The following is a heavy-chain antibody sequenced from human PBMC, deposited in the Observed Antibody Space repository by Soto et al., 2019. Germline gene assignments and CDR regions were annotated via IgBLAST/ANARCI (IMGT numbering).Heavy chain of an antibody. J-gene: IGHJ4*02. CDR3: ARRLVVGASDHFDY. V-gene: IGHV3-48*01. Sequence: GGSLRLSCAASRFTFSSYSMNWVRQAPGKGLEWVSHISSSSSSIYYADSVKGRFTISRDNARNSLYLQMNSLRAEDTAVYYCARRLVVGASDHFDYWGQGILVTVSS. D-gene: IGHD2-15*01. CDR1: RFTFSSYS. CDR2: ISSSSSSI.